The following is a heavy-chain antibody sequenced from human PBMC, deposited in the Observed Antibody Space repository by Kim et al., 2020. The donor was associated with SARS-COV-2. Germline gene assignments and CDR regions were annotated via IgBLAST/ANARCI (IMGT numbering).Heavy chain of an antibody. CDR2: IDPSDSHT. V-gene: IGHV5-10-1*01. D-gene: IGHD2-2*01. CDR3: ARHGVCSSISCHDAFDI. J-gene: IGHJ3*02. Sequence: GESLKISCKGSGYSFTSYWISWVRQMPGKGLEWMGRIDPSDSHTNYSPSFQGHVTISADKSISTAYLQWSSLKASDTAMYYCARHGVCSSISCHDAFDIWGQGTMVTVSS. CDR1: GYSFTSYW.